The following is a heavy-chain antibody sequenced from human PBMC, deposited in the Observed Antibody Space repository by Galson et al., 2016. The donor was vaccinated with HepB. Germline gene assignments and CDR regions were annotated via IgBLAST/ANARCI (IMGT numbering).Heavy chain of an antibody. CDR1: GITIIGYN. CDR2: VGGSGEST. V-gene: IGHV3-23*01. CDR3: AKSGNSWNLAAYFDS. D-gene: IGHD1-7*01. Sequence: SLRLSCAASGITIIGYNMSWVRQAPGKGLEWVSGVGGSGESTYYAASALGRFTISRDNSKNTLSLEMYSLSAEDTAVYYCAKSGNSWNLAAYFDSWGQGTLVTVSS. J-gene: IGHJ4*02.